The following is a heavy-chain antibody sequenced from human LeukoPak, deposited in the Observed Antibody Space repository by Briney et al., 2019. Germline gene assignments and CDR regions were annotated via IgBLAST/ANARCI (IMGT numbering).Heavy chain of an antibody. CDR1: GGSISSYY. V-gene: IGHV4-59*08. CDR3: ARNNWNDADY. J-gene: IGHJ4*02. Sequence: SETLSLTCTVSGGSISSYYWSWIRQPPGKGLEWIGYIYYSGSTNYNPSLKSRVTISVDTSKNQFSLKLSSVTAADTAVYYCARNNWNDADYWGQGTLVTVSS. CDR2: IYYSGST. D-gene: IGHD1-20*01.